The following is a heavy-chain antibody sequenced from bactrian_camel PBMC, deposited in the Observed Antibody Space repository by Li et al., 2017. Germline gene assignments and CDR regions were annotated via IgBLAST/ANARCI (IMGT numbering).Heavy chain of an antibody. CDR1: GHMFSAFS. J-gene: IGHJ4*01. D-gene: IGHD1*01. CDR3: AIGAGLSWLQFVGRTQLTH. CDR2: IASDGRT. V-gene: IGHV3S53*01. Sequence: HVQLVESGGASVQAGGSLRLSCVATGHMFSAFSMAWFRQAPGKEREGVATIASDGRTSYADSVKGRFTISKDNAKNTLYLQMNSLKVEDTAAYYCAIGAGLSWLQFVGRTQLTHRGQGTQVTVS.